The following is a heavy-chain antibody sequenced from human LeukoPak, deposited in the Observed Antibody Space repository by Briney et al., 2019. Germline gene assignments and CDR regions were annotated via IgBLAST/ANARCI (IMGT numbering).Heavy chain of an antibody. CDR1: GFTVSNAW. J-gene: IGHJ3*02. CDR2: IKTKIAGETT. Sequence: GGSLRLSCAASGFTVSNAWMSWVRQAPGKGLEWDARIKTKIAGETTDYAAPVKGRFTISRDDSKDTVYLQMDTLKTEDTAVYYCTTDTLPNYDDAFAIWGQGTMVTVSS. V-gene: IGHV3-15*01. CDR3: TTDTLPNYDDAFAI. D-gene: IGHD4/OR15-4a*01.